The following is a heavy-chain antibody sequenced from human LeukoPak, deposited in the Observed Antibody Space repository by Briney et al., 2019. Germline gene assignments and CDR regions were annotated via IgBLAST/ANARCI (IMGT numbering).Heavy chain of an antibody. D-gene: IGHD5-12*01. CDR2: MSYDEVNE. CDR3: ARDEGYSYGHPFDY. J-gene: IGHJ4*02. Sequence: PGGSLRLSCAASGFNFNTYTMHWVRQAPGKGLEWVAVMSYDEVNEYYADSVKVRFTISRDNSKNTLYLQTNSLRAEDTAVYYCARDEGYSYGHPFDYWGQGTLVTVSS. CDR1: GFNFNTYT. V-gene: IGHV3-30-3*01.